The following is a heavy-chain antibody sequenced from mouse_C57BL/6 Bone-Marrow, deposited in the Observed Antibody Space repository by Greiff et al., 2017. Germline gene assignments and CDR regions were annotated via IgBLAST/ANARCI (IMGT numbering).Heavy chain of an antibody. CDR1: GYTFTDHI. J-gene: IGHJ4*01. Sequence: LQESGAELASPGASVTLSCKASGYTFTDHIMNWVKKRPGQGLEWIGRISPVSGETNYNQKFMGKATFSVDRSSSTVYMVLNSLTSEDPAVYYWGRGGYGNLFYAMDYWGQGTSVTVSS. V-gene: IGHV1-11*01. CDR2: ISPVSGET. D-gene: IGHD2-1*01. CDR3: GRGGYGNLFYAMDY.